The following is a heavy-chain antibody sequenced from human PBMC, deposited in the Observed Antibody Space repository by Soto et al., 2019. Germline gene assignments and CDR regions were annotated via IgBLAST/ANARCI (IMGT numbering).Heavy chain of an antibody. CDR2: ISNAGDNT. Sequence: VQLLESGGGLVQPGGSLRLSCAASGFIFSSYAMSWVRQAPGKGLEWVSGISNAGDNTYYADSVKGRFTISRDNSKNTVYLQMNSLRAEDTAVYYCAKDYVGPTFVGGNWFDPWGQGTRVTVSS. J-gene: IGHJ5*02. D-gene: IGHD1-26*01. CDR3: AKDYVGPTFVGGNWFDP. CDR1: GFIFSSYA. V-gene: IGHV3-23*01.